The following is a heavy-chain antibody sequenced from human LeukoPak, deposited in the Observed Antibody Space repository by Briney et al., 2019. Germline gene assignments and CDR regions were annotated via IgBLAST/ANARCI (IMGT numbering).Heavy chain of an antibody. CDR2: IGHNGGIR. CDR3: ARQMAMTREDFDL. J-gene: IGHJ4*02. CDR1: GFSFSSYS. V-gene: IGHV3-48*04. Sequence: PGGSLRLSCASSGFSFSSYSMSWVRQAPGKGLEWVSHIGHNGGIRLYADSVKGRFTVSRNNAENSLDLQMNSLRAEDTALYYCARQMAMTREDFDLWGQGTLVTVSS. D-gene: IGHD2-2*01.